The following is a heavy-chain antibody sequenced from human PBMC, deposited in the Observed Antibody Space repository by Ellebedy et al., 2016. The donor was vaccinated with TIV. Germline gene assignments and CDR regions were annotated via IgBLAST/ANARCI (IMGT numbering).Heavy chain of an antibody. CDR1: GFTFSNNS. CDR3: ARNFRVGSMNYFDS. J-gene: IGHJ4*02. D-gene: IGHD1-26*01. V-gene: IGHV3-48*02. CDR2: ISSTGTTI. Sequence: GESLKISCAASGFTFSNNSMNWVRQAPGKGLEWVSYISSTGTTIYYADSVKGRFTISRDNAKISLYLQMNSLRDEDAAVYYCARNFRVGSMNYFDSWGQGTLVAVSS.